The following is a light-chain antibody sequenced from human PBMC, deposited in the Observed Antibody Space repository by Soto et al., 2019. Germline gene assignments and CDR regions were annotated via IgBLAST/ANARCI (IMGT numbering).Light chain of an antibody. CDR3: QQYNNSPPRT. V-gene: IGKV3-15*01. CDR2: GAS. Sequence: EIEMTQSPATMSVSPGERVTLSRRASESVSYNLAWYQQRFGQAPRLLIYGASVRATGIPARFSGSGSGTEFTLTISNVQSEDFAVYYCQQYNNSPPRTFGQGTKVEVK. J-gene: IGKJ1*01. CDR1: ESVSYN.